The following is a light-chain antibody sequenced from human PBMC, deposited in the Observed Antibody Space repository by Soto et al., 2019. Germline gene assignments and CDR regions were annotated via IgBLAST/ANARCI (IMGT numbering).Light chain of an antibody. CDR3: LQDFNYPWS. J-gene: IGKJ1*01. V-gene: IGKV1-6*01. CDR1: QGIRND. CDR2: GAS. Sequence: AIQMTQSPSSLSASVGDRVTITCRASQGIRNDLDWYQQKPGKAPKLLIYGASNLQSGVPSRFSGSGSGTDFTLTFSSLQPEDFATYYCLQDFNYPWSFGQGTKVEVK.